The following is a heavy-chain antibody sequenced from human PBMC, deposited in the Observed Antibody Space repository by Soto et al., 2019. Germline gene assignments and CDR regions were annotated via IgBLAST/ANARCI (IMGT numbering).Heavy chain of an antibody. V-gene: IGHV3-30*18. Sequence: QVQLVESGGGVVQPGRSLRLSCAASGFTFSSYGMHWVRQAPGKGLEWVAVISYDGSNKYYADSVKGRFTISRDNSKNTLYLQMNSLRAEDTAVYYCAKSLLRFLVVDWFDPWGQGTLVTVSS. CDR2: ISYDGSNK. J-gene: IGHJ5*02. CDR3: AKSLLRFLVVDWFDP. CDR1: GFTFSSYG. D-gene: IGHD3-3*01.